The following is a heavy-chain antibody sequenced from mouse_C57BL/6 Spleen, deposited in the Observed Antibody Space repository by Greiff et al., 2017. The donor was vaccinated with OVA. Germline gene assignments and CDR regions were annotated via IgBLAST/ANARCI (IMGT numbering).Heavy chain of an antibody. V-gene: IGHV1-76*01. CDR2: IYPGSGNT. CDR1: GYTFTDYY. J-gene: IGHJ2*01. Sequence: VQLVESGAELVRPGASVKLSCKASGYTFTDYYINWVKQRPGQGLEWIARIYPGSGNTYYNEKFKGKATLTAEKSSSTAYMQLSSLTSEDSAVYFCAKGFYYDYDVGFDYWGQGTTLTVSS. D-gene: IGHD2-4*01. CDR3: AKGFYYDYDVGFDY.